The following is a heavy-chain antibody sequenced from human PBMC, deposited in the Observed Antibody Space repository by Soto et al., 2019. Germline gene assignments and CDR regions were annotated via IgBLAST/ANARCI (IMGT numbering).Heavy chain of an antibody. CDR1: GFTFSSYE. Sequence: GGSLRLSCAASGFTFSSYEMNWVRQAPGKGLEWVSYISSSGSTIYYADSVKGRFTISRDNAKNSLYLQMNSLRAEDTAVYYCATKSQWILWFGESPFDYWGQGTLVTVPQ. V-gene: IGHV3-48*03. CDR2: ISSSGSTI. CDR3: ATKSQWILWFGESPFDY. D-gene: IGHD3-10*01. J-gene: IGHJ4*02.